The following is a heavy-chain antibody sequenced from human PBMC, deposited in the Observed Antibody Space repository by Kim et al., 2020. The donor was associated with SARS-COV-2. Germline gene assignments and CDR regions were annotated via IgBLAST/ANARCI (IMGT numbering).Heavy chain of an antibody. CDR1: GFTFSSYG. Sequence: GGSLRLSCAASGFTFSSYGMHWVRQAPGKGLEWVAVIWYDGSNKYYADSVKGRFTISRDNSKNTLYLQMNSLRAEDTAVYYCARDKASSDYGDYLTDAFDIWGQGTMVTVSS. CDR2: IWYDGSNK. J-gene: IGHJ3*02. V-gene: IGHV3-33*01. CDR3: ARDKASSDYGDYLTDAFDI. D-gene: IGHD4-17*01.